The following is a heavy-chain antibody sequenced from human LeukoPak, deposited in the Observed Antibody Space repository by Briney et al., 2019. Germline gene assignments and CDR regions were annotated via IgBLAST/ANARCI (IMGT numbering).Heavy chain of an antibody. Sequence: ASVKGSCKASGYTFSSYGISWVRQAPGQGVEWMGWISAYNGNTNYAQKLQGRVTMTTDTSTSTAYMELRSLRSDDTAVYYCARDPVTGNFDYWGQGTLVTVSS. CDR3: ARDPVTGNFDY. D-gene: IGHD7-27*01. J-gene: IGHJ4*02. CDR2: ISAYNGNT. V-gene: IGHV1-18*01. CDR1: GYTFSSYG.